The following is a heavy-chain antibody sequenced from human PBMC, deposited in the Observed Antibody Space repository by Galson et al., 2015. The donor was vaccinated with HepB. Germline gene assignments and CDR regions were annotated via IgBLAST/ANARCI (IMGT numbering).Heavy chain of an antibody. CDR3: ARGGYYYDSSGYYGYFDY. Sequence: SVKVSCKASGYTFTSYYMHWVRQAPGQGLEWMGIINPSGGSTSYAQKFQGRVTMTRDTSTSTVYMELSSLRSEDTAVYYCARGGYYYDSSGYYGYFDYWGQGTLVTVSS. V-gene: IGHV1-46*01. CDR2: INPSGGST. D-gene: IGHD3-22*01. CDR1: GYTFTSYY. J-gene: IGHJ4*02.